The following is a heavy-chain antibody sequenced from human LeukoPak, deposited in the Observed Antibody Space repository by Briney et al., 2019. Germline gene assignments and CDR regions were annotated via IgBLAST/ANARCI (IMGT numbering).Heavy chain of an antibody. V-gene: IGHV3-48*01. Sequence: GGSLRLSCAASGFTFSSYSMNWVRQAPGKGLEWVSYISSSSSTIYYADSVKGRFTISRDNAKNSLYLQMNSLRAEDTAVYYCAKKYSTGLDPWGQGTLVTVSS. D-gene: IGHD1-26*01. J-gene: IGHJ5*02. CDR2: ISSSSSTI. CDR1: GFTFSSYS. CDR3: AKKYSTGLDP.